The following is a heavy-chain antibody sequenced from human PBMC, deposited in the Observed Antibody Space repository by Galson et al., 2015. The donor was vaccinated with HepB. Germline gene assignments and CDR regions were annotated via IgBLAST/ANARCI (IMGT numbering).Heavy chain of an antibody. CDR1: GFTFSSYG. D-gene: IGHD6-13*01. V-gene: IGHV3-33*01. J-gene: IGHJ5*02. Sequence: SLRLSCAASGFTFSSYGMHWVRQAPGKGLEWVAVIWYDGSNKYYADSVKGRFTISRDNSKNTLYLQMNGLRAEDTAVYYCAREGIAAAGRSWFDPWGQGTLVTVSS. CDR3: AREGIAAAGRSWFDP. CDR2: IWYDGSNK.